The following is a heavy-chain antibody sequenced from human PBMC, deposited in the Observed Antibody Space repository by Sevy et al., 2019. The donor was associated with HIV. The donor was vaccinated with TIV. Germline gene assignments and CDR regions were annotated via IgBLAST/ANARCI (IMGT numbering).Heavy chain of an antibody. CDR2: ISNSGSTM. CDR3: ARNGGAYDKGFDP. J-gene: IGHJ5*02. CDR1: GFTFSNYE. D-gene: IGHD3-22*01. Sequence: GGSLRLSCAASGFTFSNYEMNWVRQVPGKGLEWVSYISNSGSTMYYAHSVKGRFTISRDNAKKSLYLQMNSLRVEDTAFYYCARNGGAYDKGFDPWGQGTLVTVSS. V-gene: IGHV3-48*03.